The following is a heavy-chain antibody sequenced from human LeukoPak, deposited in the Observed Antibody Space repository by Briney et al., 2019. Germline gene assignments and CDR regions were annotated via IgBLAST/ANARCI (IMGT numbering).Heavy chain of an antibody. CDR2: IYHSGST. CDR1: GGSISSGGYY. Sequence: SETLSLTYTVSGGSISSGGYYWSWIRQPPGKGLEWIGYIYHSGSTYYNPSLKSRVTISVDRSKNQFSLKLSSVTAADTAVYYCARSPIVVVNSFDYWGQGTLVTVSS. CDR3: ARSPIVVVNSFDY. V-gene: IGHV4-30-2*01. J-gene: IGHJ4*02. D-gene: IGHD2-2*01.